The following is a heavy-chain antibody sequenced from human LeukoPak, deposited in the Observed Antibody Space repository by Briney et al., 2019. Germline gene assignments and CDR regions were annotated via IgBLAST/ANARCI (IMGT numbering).Heavy chain of an antibody. J-gene: IGHJ4*02. Sequence: PGRSLRLSRAASGFTFRSYGMHCVSDAPGKRLEWVAVIWYDRCNKYYADSVKGRFTISRENSKTTLHMQMNSLRGEDTAVYYWARDSARVRGVKIDQWGQGTLVTVYS. CDR3: ARDSARVRGVKIDQ. CDR2: IWYDRCNK. D-gene: IGHD3-10*01. V-gene: IGHV3-33*01. CDR1: GFTFRSYG.